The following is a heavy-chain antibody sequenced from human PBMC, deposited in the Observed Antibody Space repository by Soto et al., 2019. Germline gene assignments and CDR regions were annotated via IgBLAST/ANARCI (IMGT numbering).Heavy chain of an antibody. Sequence: QVHLVQSGAEVRKPGASVKVSCKASGYTFTSYDINWVRQATGQGLEWMGWMNPNSGNTAYAQKFQGRVTMTRNTPISTAHMELSSLKSGDTAVSYCARERTRGFDPWGQGTLVTVSS. CDR3: ARERTRGFDP. CDR2: MNPNSGNT. V-gene: IGHV1-8*01. J-gene: IGHJ5*02. CDR1: GYTFTSYD.